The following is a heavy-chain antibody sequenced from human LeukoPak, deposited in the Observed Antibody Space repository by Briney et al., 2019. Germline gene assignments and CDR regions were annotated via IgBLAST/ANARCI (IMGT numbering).Heavy chain of an antibody. CDR1: GDSVSGYC. CDR2: LYAGGGT. V-gene: IGHV4-4*07. D-gene: IGHD4-23*01. CDR3: ARARGGNSYWFDP. J-gene: IGHJ5*02. Sequence: SQTLSLTCTVSGDSVSGYCWSWIRQPAGKGLQWIGRLYAGGGTNYHPTLKSRVTMSLDTSKNQFSLKLNSVTAADTAVYFCARARGGNSYWFDPWGQGTLVTVAS.